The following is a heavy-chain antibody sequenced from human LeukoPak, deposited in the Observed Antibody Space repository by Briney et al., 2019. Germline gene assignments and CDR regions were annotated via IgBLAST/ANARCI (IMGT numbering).Heavy chain of an antibody. D-gene: IGHD3-3*01. Sequence: GGSLRLSCAATGFTFSNAWMHWVRQAPGKGLEWVGRIQSNTDGGTTDYAAPVKGRFTISRDDSKNTLYLQVNSLKTEDTAVYYCTTALRFWNYLDVWGKGTTVTVSS. CDR3: TTALRFWNYLDV. CDR1: GFTFSNAW. J-gene: IGHJ6*03. V-gene: IGHV3-15*01. CDR2: IQSNTDGGTT.